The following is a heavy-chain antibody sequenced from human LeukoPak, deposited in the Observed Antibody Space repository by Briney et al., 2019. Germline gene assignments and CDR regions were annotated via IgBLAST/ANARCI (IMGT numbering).Heavy chain of an antibody. Sequence: GGSLRLSCAAYGFTFSSYAMSWVRQAPGKGLKWVSAISGSGGSTYYADSVKGRFTISRDNSKNTLYLQMNSLRAEDTAVYYCAKDGIAAVGGVDFDYWGQGTLVTVSS. CDR1: GFTFSSYA. CDR3: AKDGIAAVGGVDFDY. J-gene: IGHJ4*02. CDR2: ISGSGGST. V-gene: IGHV3-23*01. D-gene: IGHD6-13*01.